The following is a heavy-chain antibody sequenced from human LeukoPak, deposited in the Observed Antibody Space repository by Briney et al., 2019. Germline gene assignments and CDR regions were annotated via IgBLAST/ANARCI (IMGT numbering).Heavy chain of an antibody. J-gene: IGHJ4*02. D-gene: IGHD1-26*01. CDR2: INGDGSAT. CDR1: GFTFSSYW. V-gene: IGHV3-74*01. Sequence: GGSLRLSCAASGFTFSSYWMHWVRHAPGEGLVWVSRINGDGSATSYTDSVKGRFTISRDNAKNTLYLQMNSLRAEDTAVYYCARVESGSYWGIYWGQGTLVTVSS. CDR3: ARVESGSYWGIY.